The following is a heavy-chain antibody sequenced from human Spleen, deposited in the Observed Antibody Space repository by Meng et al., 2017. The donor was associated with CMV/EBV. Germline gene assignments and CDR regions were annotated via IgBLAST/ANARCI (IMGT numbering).Heavy chain of an antibody. V-gene: IGHV1-46*01. D-gene: IGHD6-6*01. Sequence: KASVDIISSSYLHWVRQAPGQGLDWVGMVSLKGERPKYAQKFKGRVTLTRDTSTRTFYMELSSLVSEDTAVYYCARMFAASSGWFDPWGQGTLVTVSS. CDR1: VDIISSSY. CDR3: ARMFAASSGWFDP. CDR2: VSLKGERP. J-gene: IGHJ5*02.